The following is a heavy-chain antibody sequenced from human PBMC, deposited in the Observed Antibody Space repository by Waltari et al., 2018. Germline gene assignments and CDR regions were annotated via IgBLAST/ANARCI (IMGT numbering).Heavy chain of an antibody. D-gene: IGHD5-12*01. CDR2: ISWNSGSI. CDR1: GFTFDDYA. Sequence: EVQLVESGGGLVQPGRSLRLSCAASGFTFDDYAMHWVRKAPGKGLEWVSGISWNSGSIGYADSVKGRFTISRDNAKNSLYLQMNSLRAEDTALYYCAKRDIVARGALESWGQGTLVTVSS. J-gene: IGHJ5*02. V-gene: IGHV3-9*01. CDR3: AKRDIVARGALES.